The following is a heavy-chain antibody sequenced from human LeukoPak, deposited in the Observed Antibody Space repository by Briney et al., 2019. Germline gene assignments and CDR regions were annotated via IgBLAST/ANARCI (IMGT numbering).Heavy chain of an antibody. CDR1: GFIFSSYA. CDR2: ITASASVT. Sequence: GGSLRLSCAASGFIFSSYAMSWVRQAPGKGLEWVSAITASASVTYYADSVKGRFTISRDNSKNTLYLQMSSLRAEDTAVYYCARDRGGWLQSSFDYWGQGTLVTVSS. J-gene: IGHJ4*02. D-gene: IGHD5-24*01. V-gene: IGHV3-23*01. CDR3: ARDRGGWLQSSFDY.